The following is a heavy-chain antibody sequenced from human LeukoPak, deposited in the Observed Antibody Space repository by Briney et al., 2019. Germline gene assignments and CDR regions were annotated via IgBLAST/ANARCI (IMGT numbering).Heavy chain of an antibody. V-gene: IGHV1-18*01. CDR1: GYTFTSYG. J-gene: IGHJ5*02. Sequence: PGASVKVSCKASGYTFTSYGISWVRQAPGQGLEWMGWISAYNGNTNYAQKLQGRVTMTTDTSTSTAYMELRSLRSDDTAVYYCARESGRGMTTVTRGWFDPWGQGTLVTVSS. CDR3: ARESGRGMTTVTRGWFDP. D-gene: IGHD4-17*01. CDR2: ISAYNGNT.